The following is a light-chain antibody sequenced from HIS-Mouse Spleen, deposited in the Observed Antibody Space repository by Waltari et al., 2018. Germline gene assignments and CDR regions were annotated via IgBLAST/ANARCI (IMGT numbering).Light chain of an antibody. Sequence: QSALTQPASVSGSPGQSITISCTGTSRDVGRYNLVCWYQQPPGKAPKPMFYEGSKRPSGVSNRFSGSKSGNTASLTISGLQAEDEADYYCCSYAGSSTWVFGGGTKLTVL. J-gene: IGLJ3*02. CDR1: SRDVGRYNL. V-gene: IGLV2-23*01. CDR3: CSYAGSSTWV. CDR2: EGS.